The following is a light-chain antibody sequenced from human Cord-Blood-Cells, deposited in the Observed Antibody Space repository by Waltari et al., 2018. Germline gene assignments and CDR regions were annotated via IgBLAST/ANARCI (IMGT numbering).Light chain of an antibody. Sequence: QSALTQPASVSGSPGQSITISCTGTSSDVGGYNYVSWYQQHPGKAPKLMIYEVSKRPSGVSNRFSGSKSGNTASLTISGLQAEDEADYYCSSYTSSSTEYVFGTGTKVTVL. J-gene: IGLJ1*01. CDR3: SSYTSSSTEYV. V-gene: IGLV2-14*01. CDR2: EVS. CDR1: SSDVGGYNY.